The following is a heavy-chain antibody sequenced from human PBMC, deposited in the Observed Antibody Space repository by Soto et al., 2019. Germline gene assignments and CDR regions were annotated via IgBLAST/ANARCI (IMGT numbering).Heavy chain of an antibody. Sequence: ILSLTRTVSVGSISSGGYYWMWIRQHPGKGLEWIGYIYYSGSTYYNPSLKSRVTISVDTSKNQFSLKLSSVTAADTAVYYCASNHPRYCSGGSCYSWAFDIWGQGTMVTVSS. V-gene: IGHV4-31*03. D-gene: IGHD2-15*01. CDR3: ASNHPRYCSGGSCYSWAFDI. CDR2: IYYSGST. J-gene: IGHJ3*02. CDR1: VGSISSGGYY.